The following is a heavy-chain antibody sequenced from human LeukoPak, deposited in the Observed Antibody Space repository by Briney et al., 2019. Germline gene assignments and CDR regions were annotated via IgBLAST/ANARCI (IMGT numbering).Heavy chain of an antibody. J-gene: IGHJ6*02. CDR1: GFSVSAHY. D-gene: IGHD2-2*01. V-gene: IGHV3-33*08. CDR3: ARETSYCSSTSCYSYGMDV. CDR2: IWYDGSNK. Sequence: GGSLRLSCAVSGFSVSAHYMSWVRQAPGKGLEWVAVIWYDGSNKYYADSVKGRFTISRDNSKNTLYLQMNSLRAEDTAVYYCARETSYCSSTSCYSYGMDVWGQGTTVTVSS.